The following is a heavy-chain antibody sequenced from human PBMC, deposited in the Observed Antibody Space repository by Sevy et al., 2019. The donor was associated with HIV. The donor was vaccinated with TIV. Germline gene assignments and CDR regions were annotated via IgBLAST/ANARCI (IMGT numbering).Heavy chain of an antibody. J-gene: IGHJ3*02. Sequence: SETLSLTCTVSGGSISSSSYYWGWIRQPPGKGLEWIGSIYYSGSTYYNPSLKSRVTISLDTSKNQFSLKLSSVTAADTAVYYCAHYYDSSGYYFGDAFDIWGQGTMVTVSS. CDR2: IYYSGST. CDR1: GGSISSSSYY. CDR3: AHYYDSSGYYFGDAFDI. V-gene: IGHV4-39*01. D-gene: IGHD3-22*01.